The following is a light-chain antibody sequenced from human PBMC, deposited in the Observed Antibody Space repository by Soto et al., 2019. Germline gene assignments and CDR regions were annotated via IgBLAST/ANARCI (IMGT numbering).Light chain of an antibody. Sequence: QSVLTQPPSVSGAPGQRVTISCTGSGSNIGAGYAVHWYQQLPGTAPKRLIYGNNNRPSGVTDRFSGSKSGTSASLAITGLQAEDEADYYCQSYDSSLSNVVFGGGTQLTVL. CDR3: QSYDSSLSNVV. J-gene: IGLJ2*01. CDR2: GNN. CDR1: GSNIGAGYA. V-gene: IGLV1-40*01.